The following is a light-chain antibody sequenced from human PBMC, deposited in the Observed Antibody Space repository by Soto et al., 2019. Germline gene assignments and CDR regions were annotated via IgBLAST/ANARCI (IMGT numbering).Light chain of an antibody. V-gene: IGKV3-11*01. CDR1: QSVSND. J-gene: IGKJ4*01. CDR3: QQYNHWPLS. CDR2: DAS. Sequence: EIVLTQSPATLSLSPGERATLSFMASQSVSNDLAWYQHKPGQAPRLLIYDASRRAPGIPERFSGSGSGTDFTLTISRLEPEDFAVYYCQQYNHWPLSFGVGTKVDIK.